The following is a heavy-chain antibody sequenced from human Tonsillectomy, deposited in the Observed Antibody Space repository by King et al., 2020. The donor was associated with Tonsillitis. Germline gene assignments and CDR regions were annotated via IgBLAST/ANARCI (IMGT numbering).Heavy chain of an antibody. V-gene: IGHV1-69*09. Sequence: VQLVESGAEVKKPGSSVKVSSKASGGTFSTYGISWVRQAPGQGLEWMGRIIPILDIANYAQKFQGRVTVTADKSTTTAYMELSSLRSEDTAVYYCARDKRYSSGWYSNSWGQGTLVTVSS. CDR1: GGTFSTYG. D-gene: IGHD6-19*01. J-gene: IGHJ4*02. CDR2: IIPILDIA. CDR3: ARDKRYSSGWYSNS.